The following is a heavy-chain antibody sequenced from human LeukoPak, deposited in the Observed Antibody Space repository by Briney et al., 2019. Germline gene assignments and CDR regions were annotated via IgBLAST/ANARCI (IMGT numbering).Heavy chain of an antibody. CDR3: ARSRQVVLNWFDP. Sequence: SETLSLTCIVSGGSISSSSHYWGWIRQPPGKELEWIGSIYYSGSTYYNPSLKSRVTISVDTSKNQFSLKLSSVTAADTAVYYCARSRQVVLNWFDPWGQGTLVTVPS. J-gene: IGHJ5*02. CDR1: GGSISSSSHY. D-gene: IGHD2-15*01. CDR2: IYYSGST. V-gene: IGHV4-39*01.